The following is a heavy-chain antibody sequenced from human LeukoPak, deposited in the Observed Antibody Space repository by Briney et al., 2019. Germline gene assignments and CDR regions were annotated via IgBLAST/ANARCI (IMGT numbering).Heavy chain of an antibody. CDR3: ARDRDYYGSGSKYYMDV. V-gene: IGHV1-2*02. CDR1: GYTFTGYY. J-gene: IGHJ6*03. D-gene: IGHD3-10*01. CDR2: INPNSGGT. Sequence: ASVKVSCKASGYTFTGYYMHWVRQAPGQGLEWMGWINPNSGGTNYAQKFQGRVTMTRDTSISTAYMELSRLRSDDTAVYYCARDRDYYGSGSKYYMDVWGKGTTVTVSS.